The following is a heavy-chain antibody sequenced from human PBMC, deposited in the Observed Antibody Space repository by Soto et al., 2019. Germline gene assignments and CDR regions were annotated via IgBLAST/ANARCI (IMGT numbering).Heavy chain of an antibody. Sequence: QVQLQESGPGLVKPSETLSLTCTVSGGSIRNNYWSWSRQPPGKGLEWVGYIYYTGTSKYNPSLKSRVTISVDSSKNQFSLQLDSVTAAATAVYYCARLGGYYQAFDNWGQGALVTVSS. D-gene: IGHD3-3*01. CDR1: GGSIRNNY. J-gene: IGHJ4*02. CDR2: IYYTGTS. CDR3: ARLGGYYQAFDN. V-gene: IGHV4-59*08.